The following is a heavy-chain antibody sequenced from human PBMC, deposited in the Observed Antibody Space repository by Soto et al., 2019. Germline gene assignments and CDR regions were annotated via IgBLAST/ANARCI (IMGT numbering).Heavy chain of an antibody. CDR3: ARGRGSGSDVLGPRTKNWFDP. V-gene: IGHV4-59*12. CDR2: IYYSGST. J-gene: IGHJ5*02. CDR1: GGSISSYY. D-gene: IGHD3-10*01. Sequence: PSEPLSLTCTVSGGSISSYYWSWIRQPPGKGLEWIGYIYYSGSTNYNPSLKSRVTISVDTSKNQFSLKLSSVTAADTAVYYCARGRGSGSDVLGPRTKNWFDPWGKGNLVTV.